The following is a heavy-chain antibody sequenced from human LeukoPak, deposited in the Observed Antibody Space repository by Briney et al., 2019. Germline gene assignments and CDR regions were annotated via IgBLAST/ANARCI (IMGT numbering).Heavy chain of an antibody. V-gene: IGHV1-69*05. Sequence: SVKVSCKASGGTFSSYAISWVRQAPGQGLEWMGGIIPIFGTANYAQKFQGRVTITTDESTSTAYMELSSLRSEDTAVYYCASGYCSSTSCYPYYMDVWGKGTTVTVSS. CDR1: GGTFSSYA. CDR2: IIPIFGTA. CDR3: ASGYCSSTSCYPYYMDV. D-gene: IGHD2-2*01. J-gene: IGHJ6*03.